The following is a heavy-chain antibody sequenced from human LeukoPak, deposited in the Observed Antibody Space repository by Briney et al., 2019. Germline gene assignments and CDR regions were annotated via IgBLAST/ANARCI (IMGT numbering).Heavy chain of an antibody. D-gene: IGHD3-10*01. J-gene: IGHJ4*02. CDR3: ARVGTMVRGVILFVY. V-gene: IGHV3-74*01. CDR1: GFTFSSYW. Sequence: GGSLRLSCAASGFTFSSYWMHWVRQAPGKGLVWVSRINSDGSSTSYADSVKGRFTISRDNAKNTLYLQMNSLRAEDTAVYYCARVGTMVRGVILFVYWGRGTLVSVSS. CDR2: INSDGSST.